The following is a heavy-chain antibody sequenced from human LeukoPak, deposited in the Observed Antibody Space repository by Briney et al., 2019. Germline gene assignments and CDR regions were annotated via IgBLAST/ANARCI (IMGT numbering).Heavy chain of an antibody. J-gene: IGHJ4*02. D-gene: IGHD1-26*01. Sequence: PGGSLRLSCAASGFTFSSYGMHWVRQAPGKGLEWVAFIRYDGSNKYYADSVKGRFTISRDNSKNTLYLQMNSLRAEDTAVYYCAKDLASSFIFDYWGQGTLVTASS. CDR1: GFTFSSYG. V-gene: IGHV3-30*02. CDR2: IRYDGSNK. CDR3: AKDLASSFIFDY.